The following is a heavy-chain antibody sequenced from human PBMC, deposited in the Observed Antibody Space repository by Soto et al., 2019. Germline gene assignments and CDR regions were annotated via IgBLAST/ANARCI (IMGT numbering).Heavy chain of an antibody. CDR2: ISGSGGST. V-gene: IGHV3-23*01. CDR1: GFTFSSYA. Sequence: GGSLRLSCAASGFTFSSYAMSWVRQAPGKGLEWVSAISGSGGSTYYADSVKGRFTIPRDNSKNTLYLQMNSLRAEDTAVDYCAKVGVGFPDDYGMDVWGQGTTVTVSS. CDR3: AKVGVGFPDDYGMDV. D-gene: IGHD2-15*01. J-gene: IGHJ6*02.